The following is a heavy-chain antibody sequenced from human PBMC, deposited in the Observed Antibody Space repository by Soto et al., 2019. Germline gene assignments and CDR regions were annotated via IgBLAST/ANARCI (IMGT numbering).Heavy chain of an antibody. Sequence: EVQLVESGGGLVKPGGSLRLLCAASEFTFSSYRMNWVRRAPGKGLEWVSSISSSSEDIYYADSVKGRFTASRDNAKNSLYLQMNSLRADDTAVYYCASGVFLAPTYYMDVWGKGTTVTVSS. V-gene: IGHV3-21*01. D-gene: IGHD3-3*01. CDR1: EFTFSSYR. CDR2: ISSSSEDI. J-gene: IGHJ6*03. CDR3: ASGVFLAPTYYMDV.